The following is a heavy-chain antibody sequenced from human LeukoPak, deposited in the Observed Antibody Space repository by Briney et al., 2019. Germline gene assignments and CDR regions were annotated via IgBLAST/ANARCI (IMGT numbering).Heavy chain of an antibody. D-gene: IGHD3-22*01. V-gene: IGHV3-74*03. Sequence: QPGGSLRLSCAASGFIFSSSWIHSVRQAPGKGLFWVSRINSDGGSTAYAESVKGRFTISRDNAKTTLYLQMNSLRAEDTAVYYCAREGQGYHDSSGYYNYFDYWGQGTLVTVSS. CDR1: GFIFSSSW. J-gene: IGHJ4*02. CDR3: AREGQGYHDSSGYYNYFDY. CDR2: INSDGGST.